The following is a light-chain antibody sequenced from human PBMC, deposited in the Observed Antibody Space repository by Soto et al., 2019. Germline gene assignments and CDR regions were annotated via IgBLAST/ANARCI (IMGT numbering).Light chain of an antibody. Sequence: EIVMTQSPATLSVSPGERATLSCRASQSVGSNLAWYQLKPGQAPRLLIYGASTRATGIPARFSGSGSGTDFPLTIASLQAEDFACSFSQQYHTWPPDLTFGQGTKVEIK. CDR1: QSVGSN. V-gene: IGKV3-15*01. J-gene: IGKJ1*01. CDR3: QQYHTWPPDLT. CDR2: GAS.